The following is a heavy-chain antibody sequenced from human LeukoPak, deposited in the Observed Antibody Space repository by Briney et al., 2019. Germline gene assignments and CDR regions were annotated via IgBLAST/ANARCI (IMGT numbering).Heavy chain of an antibody. CDR2: ISSSGSTI. D-gene: IGHD6-13*01. Sequence: GSLRLSCAASGFTFSSYEMNWVRQAPGKGLEWVSYISSSGSTIYYADSVKGRFTISRDNAKNSLYLQTNSLRAEDSAVYYCARDQAGRHSDYWGQGTLVTVSS. J-gene: IGHJ4*02. CDR1: GFTFSSYE. CDR3: ARDQAGRHSDY. V-gene: IGHV3-48*03.